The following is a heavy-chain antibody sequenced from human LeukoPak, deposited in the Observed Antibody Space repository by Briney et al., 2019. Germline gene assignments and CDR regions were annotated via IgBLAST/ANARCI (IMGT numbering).Heavy chain of an antibody. D-gene: IGHD3-3*01. CDR3: ARDRYDFWSGYSPRAFDI. V-gene: IGHV1-18*01. CDR2: ISAYNGNT. Sequence: ASVKVSCKASGYTFTSYGISWVRQAPGQGLEWMGWISAYNGNTNYAQKLQGRVTMTTDTSTSTAYMELRSLRSDDTAVYYCARDRYDFWSGYSPRAFDIWGQGTMVTVSS. CDR1: GYTFTSYG. J-gene: IGHJ3*02.